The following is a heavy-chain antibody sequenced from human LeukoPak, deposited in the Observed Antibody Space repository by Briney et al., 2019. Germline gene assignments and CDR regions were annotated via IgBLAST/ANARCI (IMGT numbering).Heavy chain of an antibody. Sequence: ASVKVSCKTSGYTFTSYGISWVRQAPGRGLEWMGWISPNTGDANYAQNFRDRVTMTRDTSISTAYLELRRLRSDDTAVFFCARGEFGQVLDYWGQGTLVSVSS. CDR3: ARGEFGQVLDY. V-gene: IGHV1-18*01. CDR2: ISPNTGDA. CDR1: GYTFTSYG. D-gene: IGHD3-10*01. J-gene: IGHJ4*02.